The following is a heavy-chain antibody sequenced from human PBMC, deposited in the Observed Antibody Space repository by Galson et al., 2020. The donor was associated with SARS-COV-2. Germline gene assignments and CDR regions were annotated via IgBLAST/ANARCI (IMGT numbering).Heavy chain of an antibody. D-gene: IGHD2-15*01. CDR3: ARVGSRRYCSGGSCYTFDY. Sequence: SETLSLTCTVSGGSISSGGYYWSWIRQHPGKGLEWIGYIYYSGSTYYNPSLKSRVTISVDTSKNQFSLKLSSVTAADTAVYYCARVGSRRYCSGGSCYTFDYWGQGTLVTVSS. CDR1: GGSISSGGYY. J-gene: IGHJ4*02. CDR2: IYYSGST. V-gene: IGHV4-31*03.